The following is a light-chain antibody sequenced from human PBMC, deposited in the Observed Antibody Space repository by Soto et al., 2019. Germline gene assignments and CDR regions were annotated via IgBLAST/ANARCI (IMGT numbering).Light chain of an antibody. J-gene: IGKJ1*01. CDR2: AAS. Sequence: EILLTQSPSTLSLSPGDRGTRTCRASQSISSWLAWYQQKPGKAPKLLIYAASSLQSGVPSRFSGSGSGTDFTLTISSLQPEDFATYYCQQSYSTPQTFGQGTKVDIK. CDR3: QQSYSTPQT. V-gene: IGKV1-39*01. CDR1: QSISSW.